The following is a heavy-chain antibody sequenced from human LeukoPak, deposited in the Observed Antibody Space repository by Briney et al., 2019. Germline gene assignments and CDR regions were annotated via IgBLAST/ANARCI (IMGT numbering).Heavy chain of an antibody. D-gene: IGHD3-10*01. Sequence: GESLKVSCKGSGYSLTSYWIGWVRQMPGKGLEWMGIIYPGDSDTRYSPSFQGQVTISADKSIGTAYLQWSSLKASDTAMYYCARRLVQGVIITDYFDYWGQGTLVTVSS. CDR2: IYPGDSDT. V-gene: IGHV5-51*01. CDR1: GYSLTSYW. CDR3: ARRLVQGVIITDYFDY. J-gene: IGHJ4*02.